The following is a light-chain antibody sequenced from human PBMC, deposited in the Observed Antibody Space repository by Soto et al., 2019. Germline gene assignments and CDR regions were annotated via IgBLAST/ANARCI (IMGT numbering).Light chain of an antibody. J-gene: IGKJ3*01. Sequence: DIQLTQSPSFLSASVGDRVTITCRASQGISSYLAWYQQKPGKAPKLLIYAASTLQSRVPSRFSGSGAGTEFTLTLSSLQPEDFATYYCPQVNSYPRITFGPGTKVDIQ. V-gene: IGKV1-9*01. CDR2: AAS. CDR1: QGISSY. CDR3: PQVNSYPRIT.